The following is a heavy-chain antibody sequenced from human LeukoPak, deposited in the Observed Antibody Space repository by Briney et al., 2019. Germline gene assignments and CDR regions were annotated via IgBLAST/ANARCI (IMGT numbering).Heavy chain of an antibody. CDR1: GFTFSSYS. V-gene: IGHV3-21*01. CDR3: ARLYCSSTSCYVDY. Sequence: GGSLRLSCAASGFTFSSYSMNWVRQAPGKGLEWVSSISSSSSYIYYADSVKGRFTISRDNAKNSLYLQMNSLRAEDTAVYYCARLYCSSTSCYVDYWGQGTLVTVSS. J-gene: IGHJ4*02. D-gene: IGHD2-2*01. CDR2: ISSSSSYI.